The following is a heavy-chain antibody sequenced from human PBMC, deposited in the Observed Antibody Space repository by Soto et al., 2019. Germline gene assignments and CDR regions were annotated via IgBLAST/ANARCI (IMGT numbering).Heavy chain of an antibody. Sequence: QVQLQESGPGLVKPSQTLSLTCTVSGGSISSGGYYWSWIIQHPGKGLEWMGYIYYSGSTYYNPSFQSRVTISVDTSKNKFSLKLSSVTAAVTAVYYCARKFTVTTGFDYWGQGTLVTVSS. V-gene: IGHV4-31*03. CDR1: GGSISSGGYY. J-gene: IGHJ4*02. D-gene: IGHD4-4*01. CDR3: ARKFTVTTGFDY. CDR2: IYYSGST.